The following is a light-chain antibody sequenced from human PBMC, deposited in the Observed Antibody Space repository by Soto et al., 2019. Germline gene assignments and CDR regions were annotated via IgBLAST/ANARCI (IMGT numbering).Light chain of an antibody. J-gene: IGLJ2*01. CDR2: DVT. V-gene: IGLV2-14*03. CDR1: SSDVGGYNY. CDR3: TSYTTSATLV. Sequence: QFALTQPASVSRSPGQSIAVSCTGTSSDVGGYNYVFWHQHHPGKAPKLLIFDVTDRSSGVSSRFSGSKSGNTASLTISGLQPEDEADYYCTSYTTSATLVFGGGTKVTAL.